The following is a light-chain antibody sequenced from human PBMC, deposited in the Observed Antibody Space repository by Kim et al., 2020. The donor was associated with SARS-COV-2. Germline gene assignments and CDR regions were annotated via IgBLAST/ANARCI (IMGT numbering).Light chain of an antibody. V-gene: IGLV1-44*01. CDR2: SNN. CDR1: SSNIGSNT. CDR3: AAWDDSLNGHVV. J-gene: IGLJ2*01. Sequence: ELTQPPSASGTPAQRVTISCSGSSSNIGSNTVNWYQQLPGTAPKLLIYSNNQRPSGVPDRFSGSKSGTSASLAISGLQSEDEADYYCAAWDDSLNGHVVFGGATQLTVL.